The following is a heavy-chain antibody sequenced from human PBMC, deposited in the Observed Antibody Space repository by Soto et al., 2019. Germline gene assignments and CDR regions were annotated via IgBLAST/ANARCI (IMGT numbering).Heavy chain of an antibody. V-gene: IGHV1-2*04. CDR3: ARGGDNVLRYFDWSTIDY. J-gene: IGHJ4*02. CDR2: INPNSGGT. D-gene: IGHD3-9*01. CDR1: GYTFTGSY. Sequence: ASVKVSCKASGYTFTGSYMHWVRQAPGQGLEWMGWINPNSGGTNYAQKFQGWVTMTRDTSISTAYMELSRLRSDDTAVYYCARGGDNVLRYFDWSTIDYWGQGTLVTVSS.